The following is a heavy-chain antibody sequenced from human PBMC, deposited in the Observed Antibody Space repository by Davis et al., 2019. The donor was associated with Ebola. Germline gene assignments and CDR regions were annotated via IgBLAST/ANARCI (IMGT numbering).Heavy chain of an antibody. D-gene: IGHD3-10*01. CDR1: GFTFDDYA. CDR2: ISWNSGSI. J-gene: IGHJ4*02. Sequence: SLKISCAASGFTFDDYAMHWVRQAPGKGLEWVSGISWNSGSIGYADSVKGRFTISRDNAKNTLYLQMNSLRAEDTAVYYCAKGTYYYGSGRPDYWGQGTLVTVSS. CDR3: AKGTYYYGSGRPDY. V-gene: IGHV3-9*01.